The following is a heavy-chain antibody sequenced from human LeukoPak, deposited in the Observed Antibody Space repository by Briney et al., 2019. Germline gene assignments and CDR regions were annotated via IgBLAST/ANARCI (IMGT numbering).Heavy chain of an antibody. CDR1: GYTFIDYY. J-gene: IGHJ4*02. D-gene: IGHD6-13*01. Sequence: ASVKVSCKASGYTFIDYYMHWVRQAPGQGLEWMAWINPNSGGTNYAQKFQGRVTMTRDTSISTAYMELSSLRSDDTAVYYCARGIDSSSWYDYWGQGTLVTVSS. V-gene: IGHV1-2*02. CDR3: ARGIDSSSWYDY. CDR2: INPNSGGT.